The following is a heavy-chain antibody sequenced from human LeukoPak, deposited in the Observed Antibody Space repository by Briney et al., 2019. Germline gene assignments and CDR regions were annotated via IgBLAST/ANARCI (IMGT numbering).Heavy chain of an antibody. J-gene: IGHJ4*02. Sequence: GGSLGLSCAASGFTFSSFAMSWVRQAPGKGLEWVSGMSGSGGSTYYADSVKGRFTISRDSSKNTLYLQMNSLRAEDTAVYYCAKDQGGPFNYWGQGSLVTVSS. CDR1: GFTFSSFA. V-gene: IGHV3-23*01. CDR3: AKDQGGPFNY. CDR2: MSGSGGST.